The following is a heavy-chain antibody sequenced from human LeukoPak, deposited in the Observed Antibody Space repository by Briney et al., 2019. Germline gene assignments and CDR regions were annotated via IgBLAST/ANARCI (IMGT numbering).Heavy chain of an antibody. V-gene: IGHV3-7*01. CDR1: GLTFSDSW. CDR3: TRGHYSAVHY. Sequence: GGSLRLSCAGSGLTFSDSWMNWVRQTPGEGLEWVANIKGDGTEKYYMDSVKGRFTISRDNGKKSMYLQMNNLRAEDTAVYFCTRGHYSAVHYWGLGTLVTVSS. CDR2: IKGDGTEK. J-gene: IGHJ4*02. D-gene: IGHD1-26*01.